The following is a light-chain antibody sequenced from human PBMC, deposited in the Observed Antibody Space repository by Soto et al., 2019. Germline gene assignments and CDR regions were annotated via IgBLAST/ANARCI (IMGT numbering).Light chain of an antibody. V-gene: IGKV3-20*01. CDR1: QSVSSSY. CDR2: GAS. Sequence: ENVLMQSPDTLSLSPGERATLSCRASQSVSSSYLAWYQQKPGQSPRLLIYGASSRATGVPDRFSGTGSGTDFTLTISILEPEDFAMYYCQQYGNSMWTFGQGTKVEIK. J-gene: IGKJ1*01. CDR3: QQYGNSMWT.